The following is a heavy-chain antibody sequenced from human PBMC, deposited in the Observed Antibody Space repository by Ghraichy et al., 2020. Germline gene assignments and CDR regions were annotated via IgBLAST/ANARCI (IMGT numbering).Heavy chain of an antibody. J-gene: IGHJ5*01. Sequence: GSLRLSCAPSGFTFRNYWMTWVRQAPGKGLEWVANINQDGTEKNYVDSVKGRFTISRDNARNSLYLQMNSLRTDDTALYYCARDPTRSIAALFDSWGQGTLVTVSS. CDR2: INQDGTEK. D-gene: IGHD6-6*01. V-gene: IGHV3-7*01. CDR3: ARDPTRSIAALFDS. CDR1: GFTFRNYW.